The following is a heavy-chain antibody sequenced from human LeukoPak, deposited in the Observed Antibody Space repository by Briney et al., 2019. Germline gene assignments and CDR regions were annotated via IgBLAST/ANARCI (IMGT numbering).Heavy chain of an antibody. CDR3: ARARGRAFDI. D-gene: IGHD3-16*01. J-gene: IGHJ3*02. CDR1: GYTFTSYY. Sequence: ASVKVSCKASGYTFTSYYMHWVRQATGQGLEWMGWMNPNSGNTGYAQKFQGRVTITRNTSISTAYMELSSLRSEDTAVYYCARARGRAFDIWGQGTMVTVSS. V-gene: IGHV1-8*03. CDR2: MNPNSGNT.